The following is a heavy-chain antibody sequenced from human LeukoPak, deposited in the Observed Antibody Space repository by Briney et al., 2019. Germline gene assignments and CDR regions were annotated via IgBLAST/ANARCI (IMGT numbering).Heavy chain of an antibody. J-gene: IGHJ4*02. CDR2: IYQSGST. D-gene: IGHD3-22*01. CDR1: GGSISSGGYY. Sequence: PSQTLSLTCTVSGGSISSGGYYWSWIRQPPGKGLEWIGYIYQSGSTYYNPSLKSRVTISVDRSKNQFSLKLSSVTAADTAVYHCARTDSSGYHADYWGQGTLVTVSS. V-gene: IGHV4-30-2*01. CDR3: ARTDSSGYHADY.